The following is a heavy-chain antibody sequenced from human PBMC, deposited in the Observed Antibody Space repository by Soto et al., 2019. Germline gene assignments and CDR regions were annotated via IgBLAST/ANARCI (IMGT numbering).Heavy chain of an antibody. CDR3: ARGTTVTTPNYFDMNV. CDR1: GFTFSNYA. CDR2: ISYDGSKK. Sequence: GGSLRLSCAASGFTFSNYAIHWVRQAPGQGLEWVAVISYDGSKKFYADSVKGRFTISRDSSKNTVYLQINSLRLEDSAVYYCARGTTVTTPNYFDMNVWGQGTTVTVSS. J-gene: IGHJ6*02. V-gene: IGHV3-30-3*01. D-gene: IGHD4-4*01.